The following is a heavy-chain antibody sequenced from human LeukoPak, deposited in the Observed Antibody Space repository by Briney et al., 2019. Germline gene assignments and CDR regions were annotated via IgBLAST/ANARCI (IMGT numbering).Heavy chain of an antibody. V-gene: IGHV3-7*03. CDR1: GFTFSSYW. CDR2: IKQDGNEK. J-gene: IGHJ3*02. D-gene: IGHD3-22*01. CDR3: ATKVVTDAFDI. Sequence: GGSLRLSCAASGFTFSSYWMSWVRQAPGKGLEWVANIKQDGNEKYYVDSVKGRFTISRDNAKNSLFLQMNSLRAEDTAVYYCATKVVTDAFDIWGQGTMVTVSS.